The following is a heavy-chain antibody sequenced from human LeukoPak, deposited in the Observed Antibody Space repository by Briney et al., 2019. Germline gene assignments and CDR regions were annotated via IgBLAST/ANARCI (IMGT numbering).Heavy chain of an antibody. D-gene: IGHD2-21*02. V-gene: IGHV3-53*01. Sequence: GGSLRLSCTASGFIVSSHYMSWVRQAPGKGLEWVSLIHGDGTTYYSDSVRGRFTISRDNSKNTVFLQMNSLRAEDTAVYYCASGDWAGSFFDYWGQGTRSPSPQ. CDR3: ASGDWAGSFFDY. J-gene: IGHJ4*02. CDR1: GFIVSSHY. CDR2: IHGDGTT.